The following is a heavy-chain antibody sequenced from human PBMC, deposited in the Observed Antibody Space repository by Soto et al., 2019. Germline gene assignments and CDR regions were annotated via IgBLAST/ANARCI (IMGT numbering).Heavy chain of an antibody. V-gene: IGHV3-23*01. CDR1: GLTFSSYA. CDR3: AKAPEPYYYYYGMDV. Sequence: PGGSLRLSCATSGLTFSSYAMSWVRQAPGKGLEWVSAISGSGGSTYYADSVKGRFTISRDNSKNTLYLQMNSLRAEDTAVYYCAKAPEPYYYYYGMDVWGQGTTVTVSS. CDR2: ISGSGGST. J-gene: IGHJ6*02.